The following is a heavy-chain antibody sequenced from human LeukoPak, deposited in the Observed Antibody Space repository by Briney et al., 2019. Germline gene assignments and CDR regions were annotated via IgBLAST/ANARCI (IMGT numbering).Heavy chain of an antibody. CDR2: ISSSSSTI. CDR1: GFTFSSYS. CDR3: AREPLTIAVAGDFAY. D-gene: IGHD6-19*01. J-gene: IGHJ4*02. Sequence: QSGGSLRLSCAASGFTFSSYSMNWVRQAPGKGLEWVSYISSSSSTIYYADSVKGRFTISRDNAKNSLYLQMNSLRAEDTAVYYCAREPLTIAVAGDFAYWGQGTLVTVSS. V-gene: IGHV3-48*01.